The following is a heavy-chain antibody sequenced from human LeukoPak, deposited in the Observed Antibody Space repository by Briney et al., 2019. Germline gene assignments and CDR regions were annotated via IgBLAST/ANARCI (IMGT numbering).Heavy chain of an antibody. V-gene: IGHV3-11*06. J-gene: IGHJ5*02. CDR3: ARAPAGLDWFDP. Sequence: PGGSLRLSCAASGFTFSDYYMSWIRKAPGKGLEWVSYISRSSSYTNYADSVKGRFTISRDNAKNSLYLQMNSLRAEDTAVYYCARAPAGLDWFDPWGQGTLLTVSS. D-gene: IGHD6-6*01. CDR1: GFTFSDYY. CDR2: ISRSSSYT.